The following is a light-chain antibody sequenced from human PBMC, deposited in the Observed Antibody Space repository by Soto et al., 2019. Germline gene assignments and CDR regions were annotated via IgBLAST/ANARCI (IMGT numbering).Light chain of an antibody. Sequence: QSALTQPASVSGSPGQSITISCTETSSDVGGYNYVSWYQQHPGKAPKLMIYDVSNRPSGVSNRFSGSKSGNTASLTISGLQAEDEADYYCSSYTSSSTVFGGGTKLTVL. J-gene: IGLJ2*01. V-gene: IGLV2-14*01. CDR3: SSYTSSSTV. CDR2: DVS. CDR1: SSDVGGYNY.